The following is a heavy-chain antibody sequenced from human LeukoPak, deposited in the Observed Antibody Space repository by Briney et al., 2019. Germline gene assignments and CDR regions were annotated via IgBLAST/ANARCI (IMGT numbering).Heavy chain of an antibody. CDR1: GGPINNYY. Sequence: SETLSLTCTVSGGPINNYYWSWLRQPAGKGLECLGRIYTRGSTNYNPSLKSRVTMSVDTFKNQFSLKLSSVTAAVTAVYYCARGRYCSADICSGGDAFDIWGQGRMVSVSS. CDR2: IYTRGST. J-gene: IGHJ3*02. CDR3: ARGRYCSADICSGGDAFDI. V-gene: IGHV4-4*07. D-gene: IGHD2-15*01.